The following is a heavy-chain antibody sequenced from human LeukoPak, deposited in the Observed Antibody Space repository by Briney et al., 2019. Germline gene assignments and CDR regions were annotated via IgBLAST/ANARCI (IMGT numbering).Heavy chain of an antibody. V-gene: IGHV3-74*01. CDR2: INSDGSST. D-gene: IGHD5-12*01. J-gene: IGHJ4*02. CDR1: GFTFSNYW. CDR3: ARDRSYSGYRFLFDY. Sequence: PGGSLRLSCAASGFTFSNYWMHWVRQAPGKGLVWVSRINSDGSSTTYADSVKGRFTISRDNAKNSLYLQMNSLRAENTAVYYCARDRSYSGYRFLFDYWGQGTLVTVSS.